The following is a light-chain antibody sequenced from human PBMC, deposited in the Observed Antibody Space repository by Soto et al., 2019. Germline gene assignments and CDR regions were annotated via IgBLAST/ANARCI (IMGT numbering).Light chain of an antibody. V-gene: IGKV1-9*01. CDR3: QQLHTYPPT. CDR2: AAS. Sequence: DIQLTQSPSFLSASVGDRVTITCRASQVISSYLAWYQQKPGKAPKLLIYAASTLQSGVPSRFSGSESGTEFTLTISSLQPEDFAAYYCQQLHTYPPTFGGGTKVEIK. J-gene: IGKJ4*01. CDR1: QVISSY.